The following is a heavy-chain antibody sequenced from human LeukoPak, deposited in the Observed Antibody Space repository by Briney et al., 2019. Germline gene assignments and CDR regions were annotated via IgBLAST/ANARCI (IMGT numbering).Heavy chain of an antibody. Sequence: GGSLRLSCAASGFTFSDCYMSWIRQAPGKGLEWVSYISSSGSTTYYADSVKGRFTISRDNAKNSLYLQMSSLRAEDTAVYYCARDFHRYSYGLDWGQGTLVTVSS. D-gene: IGHD5-18*01. CDR2: ISSSGSTT. J-gene: IGHJ4*02. V-gene: IGHV3-11*01. CDR1: GFTFSDCY. CDR3: ARDFHRYSYGLD.